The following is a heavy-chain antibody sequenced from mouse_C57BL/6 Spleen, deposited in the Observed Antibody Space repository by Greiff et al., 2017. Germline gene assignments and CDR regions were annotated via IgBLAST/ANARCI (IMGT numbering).Heavy chain of an antibody. Sequence: VQLQQSGAELVRPGASVKLSCTASGFNIKDDYMHWVKQRPEQGLEWIGWIDPENGDTEYASKFHGKATITADTSSNTAYLQLSSLTSEDTAVYYCTTFTTVVSGGYWGQGTTLTVSS. CDR3: TTFTTVVSGGY. J-gene: IGHJ2*01. V-gene: IGHV14-4*01. CDR2: IDPENGDT. D-gene: IGHD1-1*01. CDR1: GFNIKDDY.